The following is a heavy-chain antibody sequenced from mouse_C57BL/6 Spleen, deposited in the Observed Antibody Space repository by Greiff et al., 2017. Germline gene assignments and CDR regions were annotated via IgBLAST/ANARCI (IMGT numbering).Heavy chain of an antibody. CDR1: GYTFTSYW. Sequence: QVQLQQPGTELVKPGASVKLSCKASGYTFTSYWMHWVKQRPGQGLEWIGNINPSNGGTNYNEKFKSKATLTVDKSSSTAYMQLSILTSEDSAVYFCARGYYYGSSYAGYFDVWGTGTTVTVSS. V-gene: IGHV1-53*01. CDR3: ARGYYYGSSYAGYFDV. CDR2: INPSNGGT. D-gene: IGHD1-1*01. J-gene: IGHJ1*03.